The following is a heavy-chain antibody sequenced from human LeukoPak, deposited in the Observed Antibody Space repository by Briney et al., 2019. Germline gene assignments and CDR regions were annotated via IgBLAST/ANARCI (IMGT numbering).Heavy chain of an antibody. CDR1: GLTFSSRW. CDR2: INWNGGST. CDR3: ARALYYDFWSGSPDDAFDI. D-gene: IGHD3-3*01. Sequence: GGSLRLSCAASGLTFSSRWMHWVRQAPGKGLEWVSGINWNGGSTGYADSVKGRFTISRDNAKNSLYLQMNSLRAEDTALYHCARALYYDFWSGSPDDAFDIWGQGTMVTVSS. V-gene: IGHV3-20*01. J-gene: IGHJ3*02.